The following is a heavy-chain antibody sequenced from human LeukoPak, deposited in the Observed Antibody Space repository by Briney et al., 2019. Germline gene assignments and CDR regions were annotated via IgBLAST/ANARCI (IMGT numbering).Heavy chain of an antibody. CDR3: ARVPYSGYEFTIDS. J-gene: IGHJ4*02. CDR2: IHYSGNT. D-gene: IGHD5-12*01. CDR1: GGSISSYY. V-gene: IGHV4-59*01. Sequence: ASETLSLTCTVSGGSISSYYWSWIRQPPGKGLEWLGYIHYSGNTDYNPSLKRRVTISLQTSENQFSLNLSSVTAADTAVYYCARVPYSGYEFTIDSWGQGTLVTVSS.